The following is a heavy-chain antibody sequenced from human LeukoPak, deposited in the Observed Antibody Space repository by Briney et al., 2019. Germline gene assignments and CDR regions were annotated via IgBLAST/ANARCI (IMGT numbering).Heavy chain of an antibody. CDR1: GLPIADFA. CDR3: ARESGKFDY. V-gene: IGHV3-43*02. Sequence: GGSLRLSCVASGLPIADFAMHWVRQAPGTGLEWVSLISGDGVSTFYADSVKGRFSISRDNSKNSLSLEMNSLRTEDTAMYYCARESGKFDYWGQGTLVAVSS. CDR2: ISGDGVST. J-gene: IGHJ4*02.